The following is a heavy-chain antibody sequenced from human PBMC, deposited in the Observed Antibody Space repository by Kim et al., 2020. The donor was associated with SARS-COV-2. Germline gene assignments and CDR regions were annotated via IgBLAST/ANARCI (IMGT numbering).Heavy chain of an antibody. J-gene: IGHJ6*02. Sequence: SETLSLTCTVSGGSISSRSYYWGWIRQPPGKGLEWIGNIYYSGSTYYNPSLKSRVTISVDTSKNQFSLKLSSVTAADTAVYYCARLERHYDILTGYSYYYYGMDVWGQGTTVSVSS. D-gene: IGHD3-9*01. CDR3: ARLERHYDILTGYSYYYYGMDV. V-gene: IGHV4-39*01. CDR2: IYYSGST. CDR1: GGSISSRSYY.